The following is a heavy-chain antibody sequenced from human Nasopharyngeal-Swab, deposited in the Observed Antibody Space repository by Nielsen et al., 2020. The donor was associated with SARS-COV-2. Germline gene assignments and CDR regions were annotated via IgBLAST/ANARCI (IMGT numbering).Heavy chain of an antibody. D-gene: IGHD3-3*01. V-gene: IGHV3-11*04. CDR1: GFTFSDYY. J-gene: IGHJ3*02. Sequence: GESLKISCAASGFTFSDYYMSWIRQAPGKGLEWVSYISSSGSTIYYADSVKGRFTISRDNAKNSLYLQMNSLRAEDTAVYYCAREILRFLEWLLPDAFDIWGQGTMVTVSS. CDR3: AREILRFLEWLLPDAFDI. CDR2: ISSSGSTI.